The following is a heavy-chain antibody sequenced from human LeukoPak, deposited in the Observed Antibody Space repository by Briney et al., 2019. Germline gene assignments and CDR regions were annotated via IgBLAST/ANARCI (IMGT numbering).Heavy chain of an antibody. CDR3: ARDSAGNDY. J-gene: IGHJ4*02. CDR1: GFTFSVFW. D-gene: IGHD6-13*01. V-gene: IGHV3-7*01. CDR2: IKQDGSEK. Sequence: GGSLRLSCAASGFTFSVFWMSWVRQAPGKGLEWVVNIKQDGSEKYYVDSVKGRFTISRDNAKNSLYLQMNSLRAEDTAMYYCARDSAGNDYWGQGTLVTVSS.